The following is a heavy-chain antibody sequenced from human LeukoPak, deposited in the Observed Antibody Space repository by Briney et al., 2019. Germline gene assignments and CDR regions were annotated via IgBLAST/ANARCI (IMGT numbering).Heavy chain of an antibody. CDR1: GFTFDVYG. CDR3: ARRGQQLVKDY. Sequence: GGSLRLSCAASGFTFDVYGMSWVRQAPGKGLEWVSGINWNGGSTGYADSVKGRFTISRDNAKNSLYLQMNSLRAEDTALYYCARRGQQLVKDYWGQGTLVTVSS. CDR2: INWNGGST. D-gene: IGHD6-13*01. J-gene: IGHJ4*02. V-gene: IGHV3-20*04.